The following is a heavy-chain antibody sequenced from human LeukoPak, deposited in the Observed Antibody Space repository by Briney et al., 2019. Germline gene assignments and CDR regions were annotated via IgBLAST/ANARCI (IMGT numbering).Heavy chain of an antibody. CDR2: ISAYNGNT. J-gene: IGHJ5*02. D-gene: IGHD3-9*01. Sequence: ASVKVSCKASGYTFTSYGISWVRQAPGQGLEWMGWISAYNGNTNYAQKLQGRVTMTTDTSTSTAYMELRSLRSDDTAVYYCARDREYYDILTGPHWFVPWGQGTLVTVSS. CDR1: GYTFTSYG. CDR3: ARDREYYDILTGPHWFVP. V-gene: IGHV1-18*01.